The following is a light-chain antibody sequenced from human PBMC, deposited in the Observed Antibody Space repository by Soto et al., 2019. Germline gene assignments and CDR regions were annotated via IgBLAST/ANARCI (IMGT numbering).Light chain of an antibody. CDR1: SSDVGGYNY. J-gene: IGLJ1*01. V-gene: IGLV2-14*01. CDR2: DVS. CDR3: SSYTSSSTLV. Sequence: QSALTQPASVSGSPGQSFTISCTGTSSDVGGYNYVSWYQQHPGKAPKLMIYDVSNRPSGVSNRFSGCKSGNTASLTISGLQAEDEADYYYSSYTSSSTLVFGTGTKLTVL.